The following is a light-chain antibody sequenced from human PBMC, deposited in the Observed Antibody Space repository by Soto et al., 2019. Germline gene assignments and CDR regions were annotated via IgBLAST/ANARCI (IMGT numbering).Light chain of an antibody. CDR3: QQSSKWRT. V-gene: IGKV3D-20*02. Sequence: MVLKRSPGTLSLCRGERGTVACRASQSLSSNYLAWYQQRPGQAPRLLIYGASTRATGIPDRFSGSGFGTDYTLTISSLETEDFAVYYCQQSSKWRTFGQGTKVDIK. J-gene: IGKJ1*01. CDR1: QSLSSNY. CDR2: GAS.